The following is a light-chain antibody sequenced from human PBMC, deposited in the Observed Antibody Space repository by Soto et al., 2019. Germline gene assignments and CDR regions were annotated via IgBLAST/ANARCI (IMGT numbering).Light chain of an antibody. CDR1: QSVSSS. Sequence: EIVMTQSPATLSVSPGERATLSYRASQSVSSSLAWYQQKPGQAPRLLIYDSSTGATGVPARFSGSGSGTEFTLTISSLQSEDSAVYYCHQYRDWPRTFGQGTKVEIK. CDR3: HQYRDWPRT. CDR2: DSS. V-gene: IGKV3-15*01. J-gene: IGKJ1*01.